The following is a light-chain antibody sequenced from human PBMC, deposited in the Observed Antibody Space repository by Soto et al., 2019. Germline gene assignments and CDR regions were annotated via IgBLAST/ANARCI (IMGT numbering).Light chain of an antibody. J-gene: IGKJ4*01. CDR3: QQSYITPAG. V-gene: IGKV1-39*01. CDR1: QSISTH. CDR2: AAS. Sequence: DIQMTQPPSSLSASVGDRVTITCRASQSISTHLNWYQQKPGKAPNLLIYAASSLQSGVPSRFSGSGSGTDFTLTISSLQPEDFATYFCQQSYITPAGFGGGTKVEIK.